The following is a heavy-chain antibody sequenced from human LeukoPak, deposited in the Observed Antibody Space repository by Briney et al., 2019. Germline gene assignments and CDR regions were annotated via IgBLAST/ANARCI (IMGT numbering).Heavy chain of an antibody. CDR2: IYYSGNT. J-gene: IGHJ5*02. CDR1: VGSISSSNYY. Sequence: PSETLSLTCTVSVGSISSSNYYWGWIRQPPGKGLEWIGSIYYSGNTYYNSSLKSRVTISVDTSKNHFSLNLNSVTAADTAVYYCARHAYYDFVTGLFDPWGQGTLVTVSS. D-gene: IGHD3-3*01. CDR3: ARHAYYDFVTGLFDP. V-gene: IGHV4-39*01.